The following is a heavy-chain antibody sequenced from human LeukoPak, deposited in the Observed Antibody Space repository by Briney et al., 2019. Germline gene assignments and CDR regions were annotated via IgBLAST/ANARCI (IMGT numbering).Heavy chain of an antibody. CDR3: TTGALTTYMDV. CDR2: IKSKTDGETT. J-gene: IGHJ6*03. V-gene: IGHV3-15*01. Sequence: PGGSLRLSCAASGFTFSNAWMSWVRQAPGKGLEWVGRIKSKTDGETTDYAAPVKGRFTISRDDSKNTLYLQMNSLKTEDTAVYYCTTGALTTYMDVWGKGTTVTVSS. CDR1: GFTFSNAW. D-gene: IGHD1-1*01.